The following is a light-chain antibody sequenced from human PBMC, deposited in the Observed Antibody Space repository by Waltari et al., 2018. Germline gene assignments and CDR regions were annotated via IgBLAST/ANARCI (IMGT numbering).Light chain of an antibody. CDR3: QHYLRLPVT. V-gene: IGKV3-20*01. CDR2: GAS. CDR1: QSVTRA. J-gene: IGKJ1*01. Sequence: SCRTSQSVTRALAWYQQKPGQAPRLLIYGASNRATGIPDRFGGSGSGTDFSLTISSLEPEDFAVYYCQHYLRLPVTFGQGTKVEVK.